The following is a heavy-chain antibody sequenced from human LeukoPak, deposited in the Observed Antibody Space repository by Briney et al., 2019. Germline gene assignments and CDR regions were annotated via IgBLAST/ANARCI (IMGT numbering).Heavy chain of an antibody. J-gene: IGHJ5*02. CDR3: ARGNTMIAVRFDP. D-gene: IGHD3-22*01. CDR1: GYTFTGYY. CDR2: INPNSGGT. Sequence: ASVKVSCKASGYTFTGYYMHWVRQAPGQGLEWMGWINPNSGGTNYAQKFQGRVTMTRDTSISTAYMELSRLRSDDTAVYYCARGNTMIAVRFDPWGQGTLVTVSS. V-gene: IGHV1-2*02.